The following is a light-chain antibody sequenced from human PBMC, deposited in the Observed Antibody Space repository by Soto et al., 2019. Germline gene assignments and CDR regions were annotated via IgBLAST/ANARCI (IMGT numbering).Light chain of an antibody. Sequence: DIQMTQSPSSVSASVGDRVTITCRASYGVSSWLAWYQQKPGKAPKLLIYAASSLQSGVPSRFSGSGSGADFTLTISSLQPEDFATYYCQQANGFPFTFGPGTKVDIK. CDR2: AAS. CDR3: QQANGFPFT. J-gene: IGKJ3*01. CDR1: YGVSSW. V-gene: IGKV1-12*01.